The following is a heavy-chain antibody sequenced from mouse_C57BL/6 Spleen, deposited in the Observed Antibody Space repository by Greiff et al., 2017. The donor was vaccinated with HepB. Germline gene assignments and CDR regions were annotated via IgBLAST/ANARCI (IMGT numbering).Heavy chain of an antibody. CDR2: IWSGGST. CDR3: ARSRGYYGSSYEFAY. CDR1: GFSLTSYG. V-gene: IGHV2-2*01. J-gene: IGHJ3*01. D-gene: IGHD1-1*01. Sequence: VKLEESGPGLVQPSQSLSITCTVSGFSLTSYGVHWVRQSPGQGLEWLGVIWSGGSTDDNAAFISSLSISKDNSKSHVFFKMNSLQADDAAIYYCARSRGYYGSSYEFAYWGQGTLVTVSA.